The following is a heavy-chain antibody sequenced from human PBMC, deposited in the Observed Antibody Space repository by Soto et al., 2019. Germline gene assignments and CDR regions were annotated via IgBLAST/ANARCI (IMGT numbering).Heavy chain of an antibody. D-gene: IGHD3-10*01. V-gene: IGHV5-51*01. CDR3: VSRVRGLPAGFDP. CDR1: GYSFTTYW. J-gene: IGHJ5*02. Sequence: GESLKIACKASGYSFTTYWIGWVRQMPGKGLEWMGLIYPGDSDTRYSPSFQGQVTIPADKSIRTAYLPWSSLKASDTAMYYCVSRVRGLPAGFDPWGQGTLVTVSS. CDR2: IYPGDSDT.